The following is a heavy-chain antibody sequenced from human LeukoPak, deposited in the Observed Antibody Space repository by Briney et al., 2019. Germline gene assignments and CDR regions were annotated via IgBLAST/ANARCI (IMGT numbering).Heavy chain of an antibody. J-gene: IGHJ6*02. D-gene: IGHD3-10*01. CDR2: INWNGGST. CDR3: ARVKGYYGSRSGMDV. V-gene: IGHV3-20*04. Sequence: GGSLRLSCAASGFTFDDYGMSWVRQAPGKGLEWVSGINWNGGSTGYADSVKGRFTISRDNAKNSLYLQMNSLRAEDTAVYYCARVKGYYGSRSGMDVWGQGTTVTVSS. CDR1: GFTFDDYG.